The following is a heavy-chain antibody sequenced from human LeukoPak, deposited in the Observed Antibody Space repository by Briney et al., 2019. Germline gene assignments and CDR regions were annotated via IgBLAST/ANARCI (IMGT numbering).Heavy chain of an antibody. V-gene: IGHV4-30-4*01. Sequence: SETLSLTCTVSGGSISSGDYYWSWIRQPSGKGLEWIGYIYYSGSTYYNPSLKSRVTISVDTSKNQFSLKLSSVTAADTAVYYCARARDCSSTSCYAGFDPWGQGTLVTVSS. CDR3: ARARDCSSTSCYAGFDP. CDR2: IYYSGST. J-gene: IGHJ5*02. CDR1: GGSISSGDYY. D-gene: IGHD2-2*01.